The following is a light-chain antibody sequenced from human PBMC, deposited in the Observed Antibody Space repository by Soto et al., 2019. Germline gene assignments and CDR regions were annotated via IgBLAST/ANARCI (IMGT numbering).Light chain of an antibody. V-gene: IGKV3-15*01. CDR3: QQYNNWPWK. Sequence: EIVMTQSPATLSVSPGGRATLSCRASQSISDTLAWYQQKPGQAPRLLIHGASTRATGFPARFSGSGSGTDFTLTIISLQSGDFAVYYCQQYNNWPWKCCQGTKVDIK. J-gene: IGKJ1*01. CDR2: GAS. CDR1: QSISDT.